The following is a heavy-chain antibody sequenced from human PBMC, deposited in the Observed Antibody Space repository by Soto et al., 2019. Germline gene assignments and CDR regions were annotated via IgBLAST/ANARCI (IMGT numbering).Heavy chain of an antibody. V-gene: IGHV3-30*18. CDR3: AKAVSPAYYDILTGYYHAFDI. D-gene: IGHD3-9*01. CDR1: GFTFSSYG. Sequence: GGSLRLSCAASGFTFSSYGMHWVRQAPGKGLEWVAVISYDGSNKYYADSVKGRFTISRDNSKNTLYLQMNSLRAEDTAVYYFAKAVSPAYYDILTGYYHAFDIWGQGTMVTVSS. CDR2: ISYDGSNK. J-gene: IGHJ3*02.